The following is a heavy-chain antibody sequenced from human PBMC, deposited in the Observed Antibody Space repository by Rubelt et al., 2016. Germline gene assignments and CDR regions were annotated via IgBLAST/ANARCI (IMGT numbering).Heavy chain of an antibody. CDR2: ISHGGIT. CDR1: GGSFSAYY. V-gene: IGHV4-34*01. CDR3: ARHPVD. J-gene: IGHJ4*02. Sequence: QVQLQQWGAGLLKPSETLSLTCAFYGGSFSAYYWAWIRQPPGKGLEWIGEISHGGITNYKPSLKSLVTISLDTSKNQFSLMLTSMTVADTAFYYCARHPVDWGQGTLVTVSS.